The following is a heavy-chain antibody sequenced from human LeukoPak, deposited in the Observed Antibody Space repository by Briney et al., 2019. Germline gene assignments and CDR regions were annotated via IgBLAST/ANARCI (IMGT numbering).Heavy chain of an antibody. CDR3: ARRQITMVRGVMNEFDY. J-gene: IGHJ4*02. Sequence: PGGSLRLSCAASGFTFSSYSMNWVRQAPGKGLEWVSYISSSSSTIYYADSVKGRFTISRDNAKNSLYLQMNSLRAEDTAVYYCARRQITMVRGVMNEFDYWGQGTLVTVSS. D-gene: IGHD3-10*01. CDR2: ISSSSSTI. V-gene: IGHV3-48*01. CDR1: GFTFSSYS.